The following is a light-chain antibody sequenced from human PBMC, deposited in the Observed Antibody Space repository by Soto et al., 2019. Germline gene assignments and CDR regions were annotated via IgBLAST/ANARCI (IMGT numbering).Light chain of an antibody. Sequence: DIQMTQSPSTLSASVGDSVTITCRASQSISNWLAWYQQKPGQAPKLLIYDASNLESGVPSRFSGSKSGTEFTFTISSLQPDDFATYYCQQYSSYPMYTFGQGTKLEI. CDR1: QSISNW. J-gene: IGKJ2*01. CDR2: DAS. V-gene: IGKV1-5*01. CDR3: QQYSSYPMYT.